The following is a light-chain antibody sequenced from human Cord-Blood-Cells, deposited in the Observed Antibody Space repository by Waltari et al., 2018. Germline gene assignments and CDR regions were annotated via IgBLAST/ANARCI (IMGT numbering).Light chain of an antibody. J-gene: IGLJ2*01. CDR2: GNS. Sequence: QSVLPQPPSVSGAPGQRVTISCTGSSSNTGAGDDVHRCQQLPGTAPKLLIYGNSNRPSGVPDRFSGSKSGTSASLAITGLQAEDEADYYCQSYDSSLSGYVVFGGGTKLTVL. CDR3: QSYDSSLSGYVV. V-gene: IGLV1-40*01. CDR1: SSNTGAGDD.